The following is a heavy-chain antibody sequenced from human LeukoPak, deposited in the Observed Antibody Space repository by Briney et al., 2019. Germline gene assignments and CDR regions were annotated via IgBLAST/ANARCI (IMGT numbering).Heavy chain of an antibody. V-gene: IGHV3-73*01. D-gene: IGHD3-9*01. Sequence: GGSLRLSFAASGFTFSGYAMHCVRQASGKGLVWVGRIRSKANSYATAYAASVIGRFTISRDDSKETAYLQMNSLKTEDTAVYYCTRRDDTLSGYSDTYYWGQGTLVTVSS. J-gene: IGHJ4*02. CDR2: IRSKANSYAT. CDR1: GFTFSGYA. CDR3: TRRDDTLSGYSDTYY.